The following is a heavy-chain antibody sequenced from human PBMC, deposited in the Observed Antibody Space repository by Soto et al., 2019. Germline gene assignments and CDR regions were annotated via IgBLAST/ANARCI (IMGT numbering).Heavy chain of an antibody. CDR1: GLTMDDYT. D-gene: IGHD2-8*01. J-gene: IGHJ4*02. Sequence: PGGSLGLSWATPGLTMDDYTRHGDRQGPGKGLEWVSFINWNGYDINYADSVKGRFTISRDNSKNSLYLQMNSLRTVDAVLYYCVKDSEWSFDSWGQETRVRVS. CDR3: VKDSEWSFDS. V-gene: IGHV3-43*01. CDR2: INWNGYDI.